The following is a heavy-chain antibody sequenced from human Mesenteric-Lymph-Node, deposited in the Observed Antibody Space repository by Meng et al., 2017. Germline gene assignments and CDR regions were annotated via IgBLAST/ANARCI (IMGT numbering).Heavy chain of an antibody. Sequence: GESLKISCAATGITVSDNYMVWVRQAPGKGLEWISDIYSGGSMFYADSVKGRFTISRDNSVNTVSLQMNSLRPEDTAIYYCARQKYGGGHFDYWGQGTLVTVSS. CDR3: ARQKYGGGHFDY. J-gene: IGHJ4*02. V-gene: IGHV3-66*02. CDR1: GITVSDNY. D-gene: IGHD4-23*01. CDR2: IYSGGSM.